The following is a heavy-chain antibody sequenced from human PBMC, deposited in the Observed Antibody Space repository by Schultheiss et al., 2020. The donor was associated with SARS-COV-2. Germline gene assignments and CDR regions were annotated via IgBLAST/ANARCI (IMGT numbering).Heavy chain of an antibody. Sequence: GGSLRLSCAVSGFTVSSNYMSWVRQAPGKGLEWVSAISGSGGSTYYADSVKGRFTISRDNSKNTLYLQMNSLRAEDTAVYYCAKYSWDSGSLIDYWGQGTLVTVSS. J-gene: IGHJ4*02. D-gene: IGHD1-26*01. CDR2: ISGSGGST. CDR3: AKYSWDSGSLIDY. V-gene: IGHV3-23*01. CDR1: GFTVSSNY.